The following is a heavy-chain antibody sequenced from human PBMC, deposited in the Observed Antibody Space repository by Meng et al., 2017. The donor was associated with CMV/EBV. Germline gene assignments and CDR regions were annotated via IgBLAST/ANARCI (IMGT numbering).Heavy chain of an antibody. Sequence: SVKVSCKASGFTFTSSAVQWVRQARGQRLEWIGWIVVGSGNTNFAQKFQERVTITRDMSTSTAYMELSSLRSEDTAVYYCARGEITIFGVGNDAFDIWGQGTMVTVSS. CDR2: IVVGSGNT. CDR1: GFTFTSSA. CDR3: ARGEITIFGVGNDAFDI. J-gene: IGHJ3*02. D-gene: IGHD3-3*01. V-gene: IGHV1-58*01.